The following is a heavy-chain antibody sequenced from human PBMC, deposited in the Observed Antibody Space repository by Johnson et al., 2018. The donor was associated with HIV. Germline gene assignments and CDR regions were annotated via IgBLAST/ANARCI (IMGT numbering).Heavy chain of an antibody. D-gene: IGHD2-15*01. CDR2: ISWNSGSI. CDR3: ARGGGRSYEAFDI. J-gene: IGHJ3*02. Sequence: VQLVESGGGLVQPGRSLRLSCAASGFTFDDYAMHWVRQAPGKGLEWVSGISWNSGSIGYADSVKGRFTISRDNAKNSLYLQMNSLRAEDTAVYYCARGGGRSYEAFDIWGQGTMVTVSS. CDR1: GFTFDDYA. V-gene: IGHV3-9*01.